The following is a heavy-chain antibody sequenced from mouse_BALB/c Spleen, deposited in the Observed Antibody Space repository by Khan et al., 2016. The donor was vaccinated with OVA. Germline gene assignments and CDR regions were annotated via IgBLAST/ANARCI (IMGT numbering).Heavy chain of an antibody. Sequence: VPLKESGAELVRPGALVNLSCKASGFNIQDSYMHWVKQRHEQGLEWIGWIDPEHGNTIYDPKFPGKASITSDTSSNTAYLQLSRLTSEDTAVYYCARDGYSPWFAYWGQGTLVTVSA. V-gene: IGHV14-1*02. D-gene: IGHD2-3*01. CDR2: IDPEHGNT. J-gene: IGHJ3*01. CDR1: GFNIQDSY. CDR3: ARDGYSPWFAY.